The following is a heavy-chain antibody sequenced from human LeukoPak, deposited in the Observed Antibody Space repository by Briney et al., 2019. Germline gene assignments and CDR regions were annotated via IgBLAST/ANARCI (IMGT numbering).Heavy chain of an antibody. D-gene: IGHD3-10*01. CDR2: IVVGSGNT. CDR3: AKRYGSGSYPLDY. J-gene: IGHJ4*02. CDR1: GFTFTSSA. Sequence: SVKVSCKASGFTFTSSAVQWVRQARGQRLEWIGWIVVGSGNTNYAQKFQERVTITRDMSTSTVYMELSSLRSEDTAVYYCAKRYGSGSYPLDYWGQGTLVTVSS. V-gene: IGHV1-58*01.